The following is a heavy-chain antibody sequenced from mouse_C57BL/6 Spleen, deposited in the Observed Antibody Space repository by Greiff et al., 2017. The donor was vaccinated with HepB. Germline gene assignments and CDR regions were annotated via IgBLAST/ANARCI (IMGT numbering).Heavy chain of an antibody. CDR2: IDPSDSYT. J-gene: IGHJ3*01. CDR1: GYTFTSYW. CDR3: ARSDSSGYVSFAY. D-gene: IGHD3-2*02. V-gene: IGHV1-69*01. Sequence: QVQLQQPGAELVMPGASVKLSCKASGYTFTSYWMHWVKQRPGQGLEWIGEIDPSDSYTNYNQKFKGKSTLTVDKSSRTAYMQLSSLTSEDSAVYYCARSDSSGYVSFAYWGQGTLGTVSA.